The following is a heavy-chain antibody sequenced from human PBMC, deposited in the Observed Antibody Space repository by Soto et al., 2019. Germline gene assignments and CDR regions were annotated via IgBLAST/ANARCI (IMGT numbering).Heavy chain of an antibody. Sequence: ASVKVSCKASGYTFTSYGISWVRQAPGQGLEWMGWISAYNGNTNYAQKLQGRVTMTTDTSTSTAYMELRSLRSDDTAVYYCAREYYYGSGSPDKTGFYGMDVWGQGTTVTV. D-gene: IGHD3-10*01. CDR1: GYTFTSYG. CDR3: AREYYYGSGSPDKTGFYGMDV. CDR2: ISAYNGNT. J-gene: IGHJ6*02. V-gene: IGHV1-18*01.